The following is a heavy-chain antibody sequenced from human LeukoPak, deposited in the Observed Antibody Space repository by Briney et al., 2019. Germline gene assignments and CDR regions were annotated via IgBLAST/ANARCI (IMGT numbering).Heavy chain of an antibody. J-gene: IGHJ3*02. CDR1: GFTFDDYA. Sequence: GGSLRLSCAASGFTFDDYAMHWVRQAAGKGLEWVSYISSSGSTIYYADSVKGRFTISRDNAKNTLYLQMNSLRAEDTAVYYCARDFTDSSGLDAFDIWGQGTMVTVSS. V-gene: IGHV3-48*03. CDR3: ARDFTDSSGLDAFDI. D-gene: IGHD3-22*01. CDR2: ISSSGSTI.